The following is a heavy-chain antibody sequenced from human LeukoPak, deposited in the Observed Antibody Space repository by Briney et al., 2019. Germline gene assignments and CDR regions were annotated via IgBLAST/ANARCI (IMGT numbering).Heavy chain of an antibody. CDR1: GYSITSGHY. D-gene: IGHD3-10*01. CDR3: ARDADPTAYYGSGSSIDY. Sequence: SETLSLTCTVSGYSITSGHYWGWIRQPPGKGLEWIGSIYHSGSTYYNPSLKSRVTVSVDTSKRQFSLRLNSVTAADTAVYYCARDADPTAYYGSGSSIDYWGQGTLVTVSS. J-gene: IGHJ4*02. CDR2: IYHSGST. V-gene: IGHV4-38-2*02.